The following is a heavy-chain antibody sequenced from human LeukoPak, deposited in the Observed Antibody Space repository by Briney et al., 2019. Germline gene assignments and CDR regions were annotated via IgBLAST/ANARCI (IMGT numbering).Heavy chain of an antibody. CDR2: IYSGGST. V-gene: IGHV3-53*01. Sequence: PGGSLRLSCTVSGFTVSSDSMSWVRQAPGKGLEWVSFIYSGGSTHYSDSVKGRFTISRDNSKNTLYLQMNSLRAEDTAVYYCARTTRTIADRYFDLWGRGTLVTVSS. CDR1: GFTVSSDS. D-gene: IGHD6-13*01. CDR3: ARTTRTIADRYFDL. J-gene: IGHJ2*01.